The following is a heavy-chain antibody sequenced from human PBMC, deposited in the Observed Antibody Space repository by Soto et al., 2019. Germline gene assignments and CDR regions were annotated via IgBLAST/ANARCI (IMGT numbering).Heavy chain of an antibody. D-gene: IGHD6-19*01. CDR3: TADLSSSSAWATDY. J-gene: IGHJ4*02. CDR1: GFTFSDTW. Sequence: EVQLVESGGGFVKPGGSLRLSCAASGFTFSDTWMNWVRQAPGKGLEWVARIKRKTEGGATDYAAPVKGRFTISRDDSKSTVCLQMDSLQTEATSVYYCTADLSSSSAWATDYCGQGTLVTVSS. V-gene: IGHV3-15*07. CDR2: IKRKTEGGAT.